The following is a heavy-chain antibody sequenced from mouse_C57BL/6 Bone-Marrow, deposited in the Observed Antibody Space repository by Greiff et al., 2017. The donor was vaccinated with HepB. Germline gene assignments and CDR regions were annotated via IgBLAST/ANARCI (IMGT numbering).Heavy chain of an antibody. CDR3: ARRRIYYYGSSYGWFAY. J-gene: IGHJ3*01. D-gene: IGHD1-1*01. Sequence: VQLQESGAELVKPGASVKMSCKASGYTFTSYWITWVKQRPGQGLEWIGDIYPGSGSTNYNEKFKSKATLTVDTASSTAYMQLSSLTSEDSAVYYCARRRIYYYGSSYGWFAYWGQGTLVTVSA. CDR2: IYPGSGST. CDR1: GYTFTSYW. V-gene: IGHV1-55*01.